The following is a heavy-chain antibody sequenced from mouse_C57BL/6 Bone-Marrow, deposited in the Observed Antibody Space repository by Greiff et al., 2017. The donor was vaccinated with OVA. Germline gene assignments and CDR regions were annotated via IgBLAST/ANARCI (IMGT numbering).Heavy chain of an antibody. CDR1: GFTFSDYY. CDR3: ARDGGWYFDV. J-gene: IGHJ1*03. Sequence: EVMLVESEGGLVQPGSSMKLSCTASGFTFSDYYMAWVRQVPEKGLEWVANINYDGSSTYYLDSFKSRFIISRDNAKNMLYLQMSSLKSEDTATYYCARDGGWYFDVWGTGTTVTVSS. CDR2: INYDGSST. V-gene: IGHV5-16*01.